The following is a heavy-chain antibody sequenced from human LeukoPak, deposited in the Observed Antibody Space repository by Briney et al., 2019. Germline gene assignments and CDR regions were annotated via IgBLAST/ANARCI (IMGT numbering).Heavy chain of an antibody. CDR3: ARDQALRYCGGDCYSDYYYYYMDV. D-gene: IGHD2-21*02. J-gene: IGHJ6*03. Sequence: SVKVSCKASGGTFSSYAISWVRQAPGQGLEWMGGIIPIFGTANYAQKFQGRVTIAADESTSTAYMELSSLRSEDTAVYYCARDQALRYCGGDCYSDYYYYYMDVWGKGTTVTISS. CDR1: GGTFSSYA. V-gene: IGHV1-69*13. CDR2: IIPIFGTA.